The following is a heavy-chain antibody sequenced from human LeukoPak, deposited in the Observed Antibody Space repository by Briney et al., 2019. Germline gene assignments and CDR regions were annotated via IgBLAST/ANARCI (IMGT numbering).Heavy chain of an antibody. J-gene: IGHJ1*01. V-gene: IGHV1-2*02. Sequence: GASVKVSCKASGYTFTSYYMHWVRQAPGQGLEWMGWINPNSGGTNYAQKFQGRVTMTRDTSISTVYMELTRLRSDDTALYYCSRAGPDESPGCFSEHWRQGTLVTVSS. CDR3: SRAGPDESPGCFSEH. CDR1: GYTFTSYY. D-gene: IGHD1-1*01. CDR2: INPNSGGT.